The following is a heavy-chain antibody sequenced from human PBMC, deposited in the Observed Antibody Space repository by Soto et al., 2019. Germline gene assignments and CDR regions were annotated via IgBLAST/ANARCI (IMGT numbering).Heavy chain of an antibody. CDR1: GFTFSSYG. CDR3: ARDHYHYSDSPGNWIDP. Sequence: PGGSLRLSCAASGFTFSSYGLNWVRQAPGKGLEWVAVIWYDGSNQYYADSVKGRFTISRDNSKNTLYLQMSSLRAEDTAVYYCARDHYHYSDSPGNWIDPWGQGTLVTVSS. CDR2: IWYDGSNQ. D-gene: IGHD3-10*01. V-gene: IGHV3-33*01. J-gene: IGHJ5*02.